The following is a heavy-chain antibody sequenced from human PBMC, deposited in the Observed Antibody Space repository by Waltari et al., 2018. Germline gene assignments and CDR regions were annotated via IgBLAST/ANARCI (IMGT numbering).Heavy chain of an antibody. D-gene: IGHD3-3*01. CDR3: ARAQGEWLFHFDY. J-gene: IGHJ4*02. CDR2: ISYDGSNK. Sequence: QVQLVESGGGVVQPGRCLRLSCAASGFTFSSYAMHWVRQAPGKGLEWVAVISYDGSNKYYADSVKGRFTISRDNSKNTLYLQMNSLRAEDTAVYYCARAQGEWLFHFDYWGQGTLVTVSS. CDR1: GFTFSSYA. V-gene: IGHV3-30-3*01.